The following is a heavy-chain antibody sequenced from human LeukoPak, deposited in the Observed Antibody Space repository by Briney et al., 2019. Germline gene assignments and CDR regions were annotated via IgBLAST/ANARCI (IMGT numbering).Heavy chain of an antibody. CDR3: ARDLLGWGFDY. V-gene: IGHV1-2*02. Sequence: ASVKVSCKASGYTFTGYYMHWVRQAPGQGLEWMGWINPHSGDTNYAQNFQGRVTMTRDTSISTAYMELSRLRSDDTAMYYCARDLLGWGFDYWGQGTLVTVSS. CDR2: INPHSGDT. CDR1: GYTFTGYY. D-gene: IGHD7-27*01. J-gene: IGHJ4*02.